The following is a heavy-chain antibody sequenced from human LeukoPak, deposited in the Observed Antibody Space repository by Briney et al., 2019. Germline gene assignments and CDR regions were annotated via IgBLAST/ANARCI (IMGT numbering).Heavy chain of an antibody. CDR2: INQDGTEK. D-gene: IGHD2/OR15-2a*01. J-gene: IGHJ4*02. CDR3: ARERTTIVSGTTIGAY. CDR1: GFTFTTYW. V-gene: IGHV3-7*01. Sequence: GESLRLSCAASGFTFTTYWMSWIRQLPGKGLEWVANINQDGTEKYYVDSVKGRFTISRDNAKNSLDLQMNSLTADDTALYYCARERTTIVSGTTIGAYWGQGTLVTVSS.